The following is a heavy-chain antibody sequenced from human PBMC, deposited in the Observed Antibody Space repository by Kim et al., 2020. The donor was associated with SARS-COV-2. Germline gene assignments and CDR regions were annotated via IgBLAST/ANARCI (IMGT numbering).Heavy chain of an antibody. CDR2: ST. CDR3: ARDTVTSIDY. Sequence: STNYNPSLKSRVTISVDTSKNQFSLKLSSVTAADTAVYYCARDTVTSIDYWGQGTLVTVSS. J-gene: IGHJ4*02. V-gene: IGHV4-59*01. D-gene: IGHD4-17*01.